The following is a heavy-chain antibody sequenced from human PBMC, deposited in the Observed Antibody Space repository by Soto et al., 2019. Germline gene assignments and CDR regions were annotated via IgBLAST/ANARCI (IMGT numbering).Heavy chain of an antibody. Sequence: QVQLEQSGAEVKKPGSSVKVSCKASGDTFRTAAISWVRQAPGQGLEWMGGIMPVFRTPDYAQKFQGRVTITADEATNTAYMELSGLSSDDTAVYYCARDNDRPQLGGNYYYILDVWGQGTTITVSS. CDR3: ARDNDRPQLGGNYYYILDV. V-gene: IGHV1-69*12. J-gene: IGHJ6*02. D-gene: IGHD2-8*01. CDR1: GDTFRTAA. CDR2: IMPVFRTP.